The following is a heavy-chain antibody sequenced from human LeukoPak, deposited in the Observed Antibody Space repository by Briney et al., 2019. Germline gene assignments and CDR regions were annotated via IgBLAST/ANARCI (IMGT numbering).Heavy chain of an antibody. CDR1: GFTFSDYY. CDR2: ISGSGSTI. Sequence: GGSLRLSCAASGFTFSDYYMSWIRQAPGKGLEWVSYISGSGSTIYYADSVKGRFTISRDSAKNSLYLQMNSLRAEDTAVYYCARDSSTWLYNWFDPWGQGTLVTVSS. V-gene: IGHV3-11*04. J-gene: IGHJ5*02. D-gene: IGHD6-13*01. CDR3: ARDSSTWLYNWFDP.